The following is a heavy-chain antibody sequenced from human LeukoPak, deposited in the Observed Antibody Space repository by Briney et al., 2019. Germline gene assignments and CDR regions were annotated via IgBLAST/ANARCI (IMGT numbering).Heavy chain of an antibody. CDR3: ARETAGWYYYYMDV. J-gene: IGHJ6*03. V-gene: IGHV3-21*01. CDR2: ISSSSSYI. D-gene: IGHD2-15*01. Sequence: GGSLRLSCAASGFTFSSYSMNWVRQAPGKGLEWVSSISSSSSYIYYADSVKGRFTISRDNAKYSLYLQMNSLRAEDTAVYYCARETAGWYYYYMDVWGKGTTVTVSS. CDR1: GFTFSSYS.